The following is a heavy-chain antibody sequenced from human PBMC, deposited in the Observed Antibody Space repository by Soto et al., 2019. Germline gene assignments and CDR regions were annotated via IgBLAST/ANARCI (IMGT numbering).Heavy chain of an antibody. CDR2: IGIAGET. D-gene: IGHD1-26*01. J-gene: IGHJ6*02. CDR1: GFTFSIYD. CDR3: VREWVDTCGRHPPLGLDV. Sequence: GGSLRLSCVASGFTFSIYDMHWVRQATGKGLEWVSAIGIAGETYYSGSVKGRFTISRENVKNSLYLQMNSLRAEDTAIYYCVREWVDTCGRHPPLGLDVWGQGTTVTVSS. V-gene: IGHV3-13*01.